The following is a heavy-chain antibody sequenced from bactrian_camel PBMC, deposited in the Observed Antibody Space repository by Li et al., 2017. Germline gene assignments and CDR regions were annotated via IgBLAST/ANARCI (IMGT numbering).Heavy chain of an antibody. Sequence: HVQLVESGGGSAQAGGSVRLSCAASGYTFSTYSWFRQAPGKEREGVAAIDTGDGSTYYLNSVEGRFTISRDNAKNMLYLQMISLKPEDTAMYYCTKDRSYGTRNWVQSTRGQGTQVTVS. CDR2: IDTGDGST. D-gene: IGHD3*01. CDR3: TKDRSYGTRNWVQST. J-gene: IGHJ4*01. CDR1: GYTFSTYS. V-gene: IGHV3S1*01.